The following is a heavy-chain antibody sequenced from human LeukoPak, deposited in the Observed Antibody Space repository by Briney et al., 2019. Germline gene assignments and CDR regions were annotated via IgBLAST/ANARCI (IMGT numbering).Heavy chain of an antibody. V-gene: IGHV3-23*01. J-gene: IGHJ4*02. D-gene: IGHD2-2*02. CDR2: ISGSGGSA. CDR1: GVTFSTYA. Sequence: PGGSLRLSCAASGVTFSTYAMSWVRQAPGKGLEWVSVISGSGGSAYYADSVKGRFTISRDNSKNTPYLQMNSLRAEDTAVYYCAKDSWFCSSTSCNTFDYWGQGTLVTVSS. CDR3: AKDSWFCSSTSCNTFDY.